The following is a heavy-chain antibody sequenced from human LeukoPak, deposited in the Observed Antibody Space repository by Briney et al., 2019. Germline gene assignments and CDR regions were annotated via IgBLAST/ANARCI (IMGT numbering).Heavy chain of an antibody. J-gene: IGHJ4*02. CDR2: INTDGSTT. D-gene: IGHD6-19*01. CDR1: GFTVNSYW. CDR3: ARTDSSGDY. Sequence: PGGSLRLSCAASGFTVNSYWMQWVRQAPGKGLVWVSRINTDGSTTRYADSVKGRFTISKDSAKNTLYLQMNSLRAEDTAVYYCARTDSSGDYWGQGTLVTVSS. V-gene: IGHV3-74*01.